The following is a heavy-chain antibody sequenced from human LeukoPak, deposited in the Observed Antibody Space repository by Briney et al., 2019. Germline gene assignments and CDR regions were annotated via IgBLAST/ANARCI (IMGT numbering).Heavy chain of an antibody. D-gene: IGHD3-9*01. Sequence: GGSLRLSCAASGFTFSNAWMNWVRQAPGKGLERVGRIKSKTDGGTTDYAAPVKGRFTVSRDDSKNTLYLQMNSLKTEDTAVYYCTTGIYVLRYFDWLLPEDAFDIWGQGTMVTVSS. CDR1: GFTFSNAW. J-gene: IGHJ3*02. V-gene: IGHV3-15*07. CDR2: IKSKTDGGTT. CDR3: TTGIYVLRYFDWLLPEDAFDI.